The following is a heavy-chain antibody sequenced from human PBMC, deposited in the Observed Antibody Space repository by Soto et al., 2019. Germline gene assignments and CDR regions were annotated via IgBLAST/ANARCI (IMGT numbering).Heavy chain of an antibody. Sequence: GGSLRLSCAASGFTFSSYSMNWVRQAPGKGLEWVSYISSSSSTIYYADSVKGRFTISRDNAKNSLYLQMNSLRAEDTAVYYCARDLVTMVRGVSAFDIRGQGTMVTGSS. J-gene: IGHJ3*02. CDR3: ARDLVTMVRGVSAFDI. CDR1: GFTFSSYS. CDR2: ISSSSSTI. D-gene: IGHD3-10*01. V-gene: IGHV3-48*01.